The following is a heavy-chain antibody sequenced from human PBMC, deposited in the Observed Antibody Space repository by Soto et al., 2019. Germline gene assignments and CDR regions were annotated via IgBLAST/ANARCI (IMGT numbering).Heavy chain of an antibody. V-gene: IGHV1-18*01. J-gene: IGHJ4*02. CDR1: GYTFTRNG. CDR3: ARDKDYMLDY. CDR2: ISTNSGNT. D-gene: IGHD4-4*01. Sequence: QVQLVQSGAEVKEPGASVKVSCKPSGYTFTRNGISWVRQAPEQGLEWVGWISTNSGNTDYAQKLQGRVTLTTDTSTNTAYLELRSLRSDDTAVYYCARDKDYMLDYWGQGTLVTVSS.